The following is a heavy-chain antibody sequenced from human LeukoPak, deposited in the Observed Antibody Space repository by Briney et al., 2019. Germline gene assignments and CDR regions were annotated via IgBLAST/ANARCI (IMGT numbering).Heavy chain of an antibody. Sequence: SETLSLTCTVSGGSISSYYWSWIRQPPGKGLEWIGYIYNSGSTNYNPSLKSRVTISVDTSKNQFSLKLSSVTAADTAVYYCARVPPYCGGDCYFGYWGQGTLVTVSA. CDR3: ARVPPYCGGDCYFGY. J-gene: IGHJ4*02. D-gene: IGHD2-21*02. CDR2: IYNSGST. CDR1: GGSISSYY. V-gene: IGHV4-59*01.